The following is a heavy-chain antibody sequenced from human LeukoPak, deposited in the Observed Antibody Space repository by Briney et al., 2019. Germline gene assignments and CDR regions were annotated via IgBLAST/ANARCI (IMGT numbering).Heavy chain of an antibody. CDR2: ISSSSSYI. J-gene: IGHJ4*02. CDR3: AKDLDLPGIAVAGTGDY. Sequence: GGSLRLSCAASGFIFSSCTINWVRQAPGKGLEWVSSISSSSSYIYYADSVKGRFTISRDNAKNSLFLQMNSLRAEDTAVYYCAKDLDLPGIAVAGTGDYWGQGTLVTVSS. CDR1: GFIFSSCT. V-gene: IGHV3-21*01. D-gene: IGHD6-19*01.